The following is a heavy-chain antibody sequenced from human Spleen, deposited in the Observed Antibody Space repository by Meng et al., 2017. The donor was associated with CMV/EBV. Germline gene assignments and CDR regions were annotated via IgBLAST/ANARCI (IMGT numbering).Heavy chain of an antibody. Sequence: SCAASGFSFSAYWMSWVRQAPGKGLEWVANIRQDGSEKYYVGSVRGRFTISRDNAKNSLYLQMNSLRAEDTAVYYCARNGAGGNYVYWGQGTLVTVSS. D-gene: IGHD1-7*01. CDR2: IRQDGSEK. CDR1: GFSFSAYW. J-gene: IGHJ4*02. V-gene: IGHV3-7*01. CDR3: ARNGAGGNYVY.